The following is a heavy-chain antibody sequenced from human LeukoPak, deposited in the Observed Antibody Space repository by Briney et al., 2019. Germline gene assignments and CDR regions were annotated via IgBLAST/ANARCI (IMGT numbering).Heavy chain of an antibody. V-gene: IGHV4-4*07. J-gene: IGHJ4*02. Sequence: SETLSLTCTVSGGSISSYYCSWIRQPAGKGLEWIGRIYTSGSTNYNPSLKSRVTMSVDTSKNQFSLKLSSVTAADTAVYYCAREGDGLWFGEHHFDYWGQGTMVTVSS. CDR1: GGSISSYY. D-gene: IGHD3-10*01. CDR2: IYTSGST. CDR3: AREGDGLWFGEHHFDY.